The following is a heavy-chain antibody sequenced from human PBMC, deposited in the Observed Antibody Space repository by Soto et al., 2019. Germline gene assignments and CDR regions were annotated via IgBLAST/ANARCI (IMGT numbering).Heavy chain of an antibody. CDR2: LIAIFGTA. Sequence: SVKVSCKDSGGTFSSYAISWVRQAPGQGLEWMGGLIAIFGTANYAQKFHGRVTITADESTSTAYMELSILRAEDKAVYYCARRKGYCSSTSCYPGLGAFDIRSQGTMVTFSS. CDR1: GGTFSSYA. CDR3: ARRKGYCSSTSCYPGLGAFDI. J-gene: IGHJ3*02. D-gene: IGHD2-2*01. V-gene: IGHV1-69*13.